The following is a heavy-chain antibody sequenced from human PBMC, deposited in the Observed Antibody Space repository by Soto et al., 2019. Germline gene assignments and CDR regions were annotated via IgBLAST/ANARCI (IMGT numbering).Heavy chain of an antibody. CDR2: IYWDDDK. D-gene: IGHD5-18*01. Sequence: QITLKESGPTRVKPTQTLALTCTFSGFSLTTSGVGVGWIRKTPGKALEWLAVIYWDDDKRYNPSLKNRLTITKDTSKNQVVLMMADMDPVDTATYCAHRGYMYGNWAPCYFVYWGQGTLVTVSS. V-gene: IGHV2-5*02. CDR1: GFSLTTSGVG. CDR3: AHRGYMYGNWAPCYFVY. J-gene: IGHJ4*02.